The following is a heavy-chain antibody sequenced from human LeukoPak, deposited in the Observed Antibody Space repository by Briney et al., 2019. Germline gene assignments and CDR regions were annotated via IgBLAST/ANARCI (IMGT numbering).Heavy chain of an antibody. CDR3: TRAVAHLDY. D-gene: IGHD4-23*01. CDR2: IRSKTYGGTT. CDR1: GFTFGDHA. J-gene: IGHJ4*02. V-gene: IGHV3-49*04. Sequence: GGFLRLSCTASGFTFGDHAMSWVRQAPGKGLEWVGFIRSKTYGGTTEYTASVKGRFTISRDDSKSIAYLQMNSLKTEDTAVYYCTRAVAHLDYWGQGTLVTVSS.